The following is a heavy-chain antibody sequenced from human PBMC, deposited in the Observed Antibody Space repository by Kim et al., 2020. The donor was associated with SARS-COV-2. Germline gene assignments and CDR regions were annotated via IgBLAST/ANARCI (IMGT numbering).Heavy chain of an antibody. Sequence: SVKGRFTISRDDSKSIAYLQMNSLKTEDTAVYYCTRGSYGSGSYLPLFDYWGQGTLVTVSS. J-gene: IGHJ4*02. CDR3: TRGSYGSGSYLPLFDY. V-gene: IGHV3-49*02. D-gene: IGHD3-10*01.